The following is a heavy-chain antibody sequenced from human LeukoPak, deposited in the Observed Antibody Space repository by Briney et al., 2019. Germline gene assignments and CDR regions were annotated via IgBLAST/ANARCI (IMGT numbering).Heavy chain of an antibody. V-gene: IGHV3-7*01. D-gene: IGHD6-6*01. CDR3: ARERYTSSSNAFDI. CDR2: IKQDGSEK. J-gene: IGHJ3*02. CDR1: GFTFSSYW. Sequence: TGGSLRLSCAASGFTFSSYWMHWVRQAPGKGLEWVANIKQDGSEKYYVDSVKGRFTISRDNAKNSLYLQMNSLRAEDTAVYYCARERYTSSSNAFDIWGQGTMVTVSS.